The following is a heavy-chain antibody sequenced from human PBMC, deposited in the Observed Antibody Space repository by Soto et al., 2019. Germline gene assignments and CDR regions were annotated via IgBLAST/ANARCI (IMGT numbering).Heavy chain of an antibody. V-gene: IGHV4-39*01. D-gene: IGHD2-15*01. CDR1: GGSIGSSSYY. CDR2: IYYSGST. Sequence: SEPLSLTCTVSGGSIGSSSYYWGWIRQPPGKGLEWIGSIYYSGSTYYNPSLKSRVTISVDTSKNQFSLKLSSVTAADTAVYYCVSVVVVAAQYFDYWGQRTLVSDAS. J-gene: IGHJ4*02. CDR3: VSVVVVAAQYFDY.